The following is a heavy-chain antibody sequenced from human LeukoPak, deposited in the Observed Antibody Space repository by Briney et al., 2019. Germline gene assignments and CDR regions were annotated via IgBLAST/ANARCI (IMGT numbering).Heavy chain of an antibody. V-gene: IGHV1-69*13. CDR3: AREGGYDFWSGQGFNY. CDR1: GGTFSSYA. CDR2: IIPIFGTA. Sequence: SVKLSCKASGGTFSSYAIRWERQATGQGLEWMGGIIPIFGTANSAQKFQGRVTITADESTSTAYMELSSLRSEDTAVYYCAREGGYDFWSGQGFNYWGQGTLVTVSS. J-gene: IGHJ4*02. D-gene: IGHD3-3*01.